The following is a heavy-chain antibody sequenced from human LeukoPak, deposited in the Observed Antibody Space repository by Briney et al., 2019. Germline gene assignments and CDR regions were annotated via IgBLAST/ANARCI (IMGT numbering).Heavy chain of an antibody. CDR3: ARGVYGSGSYYNIPHYYYYYYMDV. CDR1: GGSISSYY. Sequence: SETLSLTCTVSGGSISSYYWSWIRQPPGKGLEWIGYIYYSGSTNYNPSLKSRVTMSVDTSKNQFSLKLSSVTAADTAVYYCARGVYGSGSYYNIPHYYYYYYMDVWGKGTTVTISS. V-gene: IGHV4-59*12. CDR2: IYYSGST. D-gene: IGHD3-10*01. J-gene: IGHJ6*03.